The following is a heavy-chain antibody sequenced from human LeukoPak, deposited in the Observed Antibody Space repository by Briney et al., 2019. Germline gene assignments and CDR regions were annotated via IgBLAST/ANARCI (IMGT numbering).Heavy chain of an antibody. J-gene: IGHJ4*02. Sequence: GGSLRLSCAASGFIFSDVWMNWVRRAPGKGLEWVGRIKRKSDGETSAYAAPVKGRFTISRDDSKNTLFLQMNSLKTEDTAMYYCTADTPSSSSQAFDRWGQGTLVTVSS. V-gene: IGHV3-15*07. D-gene: IGHD6-19*01. CDR3: TADTPSSSSQAFDR. CDR2: IKRKSDGETS. CDR1: GFIFSDVW.